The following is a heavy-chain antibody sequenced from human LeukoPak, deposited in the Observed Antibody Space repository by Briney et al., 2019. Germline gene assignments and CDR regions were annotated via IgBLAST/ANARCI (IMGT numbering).Heavy chain of an antibody. CDR2: ISGSGGST. CDR1: EFTFSSYA. Sequence: GGSLRLSCAASEFTFSSYAMSWVRQAPGKGLEWVSAISGSGGSTYYADSAKGRFTISRDNSKNTLYLQMNSLRAEDTAVYYCAKGIWFGELFPIDPWGQGTLVTVSS. D-gene: IGHD3-10*01. J-gene: IGHJ5*02. CDR3: AKGIWFGELFPIDP. V-gene: IGHV3-23*01.